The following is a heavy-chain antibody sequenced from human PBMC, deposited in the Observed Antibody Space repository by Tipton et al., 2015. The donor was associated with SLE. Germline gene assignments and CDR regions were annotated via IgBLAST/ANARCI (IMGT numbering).Heavy chain of an antibody. CDR2: VFYTGET. CDR3: ARGGGGAFDI. D-gene: IGHD3-16*01. CDR1: GGSIFSHY. J-gene: IGHJ3*02. V-gene: IGHV4-59*11. Sequence: TLSLTCTVSGGSIFSHYWSWIRQTPERGLEWIGYVFYTGETYYAPSLKNRVTISADTPKNQVSLNLTSVTAADTAVYYCARGGGGAFDIWGQGTMVTVSS.